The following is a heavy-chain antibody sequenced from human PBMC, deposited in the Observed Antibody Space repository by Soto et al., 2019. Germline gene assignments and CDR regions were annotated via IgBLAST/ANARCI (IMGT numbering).Heavy chain of an antibody. V-gene: IGHV3-30-3*01. Sequence: QVQLVESGGGVVQPGRSLRLSCAASGFTFSSYAMHWVRQAPGKGLEWVAVISYDGSNKYYADSVKGRFTISRDNSKNTLYLQMNSLRAEDTAVYYCARVRSWGLQFPPLEYYGMDVWGQGTTVTVSS. D-gene: IGHD4-4*01. J-gene: IGHJ6*02. CDR2: ISYDGSNK. CDR1: GFTFSSYA. CDR3: ARVRSWGLQFPPLEYYGMDV.